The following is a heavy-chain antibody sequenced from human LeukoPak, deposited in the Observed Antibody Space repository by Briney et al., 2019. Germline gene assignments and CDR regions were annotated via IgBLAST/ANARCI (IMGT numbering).Heavy chain of an antibody. J-gene: IGHJ4*02. CDR3: ARMRSSTSPFDY. V-gene: IGHV5-51*01. Sequence: GESLKISCKGSGYSFTSYWIGWVRQMPGKGLEWMGINYPGDSDTRYSPSFQGQVTISVDRSTSTAYLQWSSLKASDTAIYYCARMRSSTSPFDYWGQGALVTVPS. CDR2: NYPGDSDT. D-gene: IGHD2-2*01. CDR1: GYSFTSYW.